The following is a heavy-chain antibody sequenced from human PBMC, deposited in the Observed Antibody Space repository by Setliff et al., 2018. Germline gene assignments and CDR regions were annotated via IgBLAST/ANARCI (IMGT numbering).Heavy chain of an antibody. CDR3: ARAPMATSAFDF. D-gene: IGHD5-12*01. V-gene: IGHV5-51*01. CDR2: IYPGDSDT. J-gene: IGHJ4*02. Sequence: PGESLTLSCKGSGYSFTSYWIGWVRQMPGKGLEWMGIIYPGDSDTKYSPSFQGQVNIAADKSIGTAYLQWSSLKASGTAMYYCARAPMATSAFDFWGQGTLVTVSS. CDR1: GYSFTSYW.